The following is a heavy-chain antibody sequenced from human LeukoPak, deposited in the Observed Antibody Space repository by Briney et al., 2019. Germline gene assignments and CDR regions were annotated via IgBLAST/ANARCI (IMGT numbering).Heavy chain of an antibody. J-gene: IGHJ1*01. CDR3: ARSTVVTPGAEYFQH. D-gene: IGHD4-23*01. V-gene: IGHV3-7*01. CDR2: SAK. Sequence: SAKFYVDSVKGRFTISRDNAKNSLYLQMNSLRAEDTAVYYCARSTVVTPGAEYFQHWGQGTLVTVSS.